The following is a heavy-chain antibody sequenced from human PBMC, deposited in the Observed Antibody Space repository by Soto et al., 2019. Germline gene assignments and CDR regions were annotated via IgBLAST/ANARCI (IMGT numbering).Heavy chain of an antibody. CDR1: GFTFSSYG. Sequence: PGGSLRLSCAASGFTFSSYGMHWVRQAPGKGLEWVAVIWYDGSNKYYADSVKGRFTISRDNSKNTLYLQMNSLRAEDTAVYYCARVSGYSGYDSAIDYWGQGTLVTVSS. D-gene: IGHD5-12*01. V-gene: IGHV3-33*01. CDR3: ARVSGYSGYDSAIDY. CDR2: IWYDGSNK. J-gene: IGHJ4*02.